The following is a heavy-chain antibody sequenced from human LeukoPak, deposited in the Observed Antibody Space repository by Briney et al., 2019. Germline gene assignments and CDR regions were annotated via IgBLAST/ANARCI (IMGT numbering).Heavy chain of an antibody. CDR2: ISSGGSSI. V-gene: IGHV3-48*01. CDR3: ARDTCGSGSYYNAPLDY. CDR1: GFTFSSYS. D-gene: IGHD3-10*01. J-gene: IGHJ4*02. Sequence: GGSLRLSCAASGFTFSSYSMNWVRQAPGKGLEWVSYISSGGSSIYYADSVKGRFTISRDNAKNSLYLQMNSLRAEDTAVYYCARDTCGSGSYYNAPLDYWGQGTLVTVSS.